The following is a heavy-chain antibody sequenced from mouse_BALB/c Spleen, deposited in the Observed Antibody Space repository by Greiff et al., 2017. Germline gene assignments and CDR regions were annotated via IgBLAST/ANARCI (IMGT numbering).Heavy chain of an antibody. Sequence: EVQLQQSGPSLVKPSQTLSLTCSVTGDSITSGYWNWIRKFPGNKLEYMGYISYSGSTYYNPSLKSRISITRDTSKNQYYLQLNSVTTEDTATYYCARWRGSSYAYFDYWGQGTTLTVSS. D-gene: IGHD1-1*01. CDR3: ARWRGSSYAYFDY. CDR2: ISYSGST. J-gene: IGHJ2*01. V-gene: IGHV3-8*02. CDR1: GDSITSGY.